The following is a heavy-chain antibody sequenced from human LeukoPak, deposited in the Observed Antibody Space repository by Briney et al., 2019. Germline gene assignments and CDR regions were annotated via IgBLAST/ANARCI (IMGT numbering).Heavy chain of an antibody. Sequence: SSETLSLTCTVSGGSISSSSYYWGWIRQPPGKGLEWIGSIYYSGSTYYNPSLKSRVTISVDTSKNQFSLKLDSVTAADTAVYYCAKGTSSGWYYFDYWGQGTLVTVSS. CDR2: IYYSGST. CDR1: GGSISSSSYY. CDR3: AKGTSSGWYYFDY. V-gene: IGHV4-39*07. D-gene: IGHD6-19*01. J-gene: IGHJ4*02.